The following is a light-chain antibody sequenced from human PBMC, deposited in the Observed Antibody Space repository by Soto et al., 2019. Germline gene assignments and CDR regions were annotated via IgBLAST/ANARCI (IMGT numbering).Light chain of an antibody. V-gene: IGLV2-8*01. J-gene: IGLJ2*01. Sequence: QSVLTQPPSASGSPGQSVTISCTGTSSDVGGYDYVSWYQRHPGKAPKFIIYEVSKRPSGVPDRFSGSKSGNTASLTVSGLQAEDEADYFCSSYAGSNNLVFGGGTQLTVL. CDR1: SSDVGGYDY. CDR2: EVS. CDR3: SSYAGSNNLV.